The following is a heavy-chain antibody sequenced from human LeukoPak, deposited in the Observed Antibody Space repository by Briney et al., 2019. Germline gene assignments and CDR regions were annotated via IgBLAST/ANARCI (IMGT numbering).Heavy chain of an antibody. CDR2: INTNTGNP. D-gene: IGHD1-26*01. V-gene: IGHV7-4-1*02. Sequence: ASVKVSCKASGYTFTSYAMNWVRQAPGQGLEWMGWINTNTGNPTYAQGFTGRFVFSLDTSVSTAYLQISSLKAEDTAVYYCARQWRGIVGATSARGSFDIWGQGTMVTVSS. CDR3: ARQWRGIVGATSARGSFDI. J-gene: IGHJ3*02. CDR1: GYTFTSYA.